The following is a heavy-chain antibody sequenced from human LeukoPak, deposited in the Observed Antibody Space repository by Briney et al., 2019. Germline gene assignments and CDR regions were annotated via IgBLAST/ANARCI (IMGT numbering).Heavy chain of an antibody. V-gene: IGHV3-21*01. CDR3: ARGDPLWFGELGFDY. D-gene: IGHD3-10*01. Sequence: GGSLRLSCAASGFTFSSYSMNWVRQAPGKGLEWVSSISSSSSYIYYADSVKGRFTISRDNAKNSLYLQMNSLRAEDTAVYYCARGDPLWFGELGFDYWGQGTLVTV. J-gene: IGHJ4*02. CDR1: GFTFSSYS. CDR2: ISSSSSYI.